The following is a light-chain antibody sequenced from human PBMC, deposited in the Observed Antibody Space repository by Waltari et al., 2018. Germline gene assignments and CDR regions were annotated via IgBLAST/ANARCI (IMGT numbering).Light chain of an antibody. CDR3: QSADNSGTRVV. CDR1: TLPKQY. CDR2: KDT. J-gene: IGLJ2*01. Sequence: SYELTQPPSVSVSPGQTARITCSGDTLPKQYAYWYQQKAGQAPVLLIYKDTERPSGVPERFSGSSSGTTVALTISGVQAEDETDDYCQSADNSGTRVVFGGGTKLTVL. V-gene: IGLV3-25*03.